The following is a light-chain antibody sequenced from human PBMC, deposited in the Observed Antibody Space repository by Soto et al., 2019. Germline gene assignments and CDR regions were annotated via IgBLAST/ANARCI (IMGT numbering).Light chain of an antibody. CDR2: WAS. J-gene: IGKJ2*01. CDR1: QSVLRGSNSKNL. CDR3: QQYFTTPQT. Sequence: DIVLTQSPGSLAVSLGETVTIKCKSSQSVLRGSNSKNLLAWHQQKPGQPPKVLIYWASSREGGVPARFRGGGSGTDFTLTITYVQADDVAVYYCQQYFTTPQTFGPGTKVEIK. V-gene: IGKV4-1*01.